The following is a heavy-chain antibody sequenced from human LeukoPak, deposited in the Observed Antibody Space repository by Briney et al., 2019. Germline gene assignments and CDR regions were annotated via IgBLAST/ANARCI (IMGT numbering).Heavy chain of an antibody. CDR1: GFTFSSYS. CDR3: ARGGYDYVWGSYRSYNFDY. V-gene: IGHV3-21*01. CDR2: ISSSSSYI. J-gene: IGHJ4*02. Sequence: GGSLRLSCAAFGFTFSSYSMNWVRQAPGKGLEWVSSISSSSSYIYYADSVKGRFTISRDNAKNSLYLQMNSLRAEDTAVYYCARGGYDYVWGSYRSYNFDYWGQGTLVTVSS. D-gene: IGHD3-16*02.